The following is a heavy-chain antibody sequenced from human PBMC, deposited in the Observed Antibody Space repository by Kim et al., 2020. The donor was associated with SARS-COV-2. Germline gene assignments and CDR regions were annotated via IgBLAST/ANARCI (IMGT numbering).Heavy chain of an antibody. CDR1: GVSFTEND. CDR3: EGGVPSLDS. D-gene: IGHD2-8*01. V-gene: IGHV3-23*01. CDR2: ILRSGGNT. J-gene: IGHJ4*02. Sequence: GGSLRLSCVTSGVSFTENDMSWVRQAPGKGLEWVATILRSGGNTYYADSVKGRFTISRDTSRSILYLQMNSLTADDTALYYCEGGVPSLDSLGPGTQVTV.